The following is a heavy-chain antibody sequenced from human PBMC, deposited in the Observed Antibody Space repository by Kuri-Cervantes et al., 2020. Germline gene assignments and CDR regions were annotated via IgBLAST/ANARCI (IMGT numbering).Heavy chain of an antibody. CDR3: VSSIVGAGVYYYYGMDV. CDR1: GFTFSSYW. D-gene: IGHD1-26*01. CDR2: ISYDGSNK. V-gene: IGHV3-30-3*01. J-gene: IGHJ6*02. Sequence: GESLKISCAASGFTFSSYWLSWVRQAPGKGLEWVVVISYDGSNKYYADSVKGRFTVSRDNSKNTLYLQMNSPRAEDTAVYYCVSSIVGAGVYYYYGMDVWGQGTTVTVSS.